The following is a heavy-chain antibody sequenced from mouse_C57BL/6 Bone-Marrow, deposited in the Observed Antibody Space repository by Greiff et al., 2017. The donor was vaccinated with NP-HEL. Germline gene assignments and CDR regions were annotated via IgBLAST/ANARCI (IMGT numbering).Heavy chain of an antibody. CDR1: GYTFTEHT. J-gene: IGHJ3*01. V-gene: IGHV1-62-2*01. CDR3: ARHEEAPGDGYSWFAY. Sequence: VQLQQSGAELVKPGASVKLSCTASGYTFTEHTIHWVKQRSGQGLEWIGWFYPGSGSIKYNEKFKDKATLTADKSSSTVYMELSRLTSEDSAVYFCARHEEAPGDGYSWFAYWGQGTLVTVSA. D-gene: IGHD2-3*01. CDR2: FYPGSGSI.